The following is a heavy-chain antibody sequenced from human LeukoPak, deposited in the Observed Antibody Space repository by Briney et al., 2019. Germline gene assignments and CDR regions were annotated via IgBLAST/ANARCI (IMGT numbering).Heavy chain of an antibody. D-gene: IGHD3-22*01. CDR2: IYYSGST. V-gene: IGHV4-30-4*01. CDR1: GGSISSGDYY. Sequence: SEALSLTCTVSGGSISSGDYYWSWIRQPPGKGLEWIGYIYYSGSTYYNPSLKSRVTISVDTSKNQFSLKLSSVTAADTAVYXXXXXXXXXXDTMIVRAFDIWGQGTMVTVSS. CDR3: XXXXXXXXDTMIVRAFDI. J-gene: IGHJ3*02.